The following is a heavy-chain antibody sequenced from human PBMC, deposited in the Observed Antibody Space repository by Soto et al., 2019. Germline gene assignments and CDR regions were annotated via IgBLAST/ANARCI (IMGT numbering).Heavy chain of an antibody. V-gene: IGHV3-30*18. J-gene: IGHJ4*02. CDR3: AKDGMQGGKQARTSDIVATRGSFDY. CDR2: ISYDGSNK. D-gene: IGHD5-12*01. CDR1: GFTFSSYG. Sequence: VGSLRLSCAASGFTFSSYGMHWVRQAPGKGLEWVAVISYDGSNKYYADSVKGRFTISRDNSKNTLYLQMNSLRAEDTAVYYCAKDGMQGGKQARTSDIVATRGSFDYWGQGTLVTVSS.